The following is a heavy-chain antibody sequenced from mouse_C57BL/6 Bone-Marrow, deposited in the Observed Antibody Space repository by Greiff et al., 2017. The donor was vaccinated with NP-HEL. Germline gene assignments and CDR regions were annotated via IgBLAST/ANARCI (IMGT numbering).Heavy chain of an antibody. Sequence: VQLQQSGAELARPGASVKLSCKASGYTFTSYGISWVKQRTGQGLEWIGEIYPRSGNTYYNEKFKGKATLTADESSSTAYMELRSLTSEDSAVYFCARRDYGSSYAWFAYWGQGTLVTVSA. CDR1: GYTFTSYG. D-gene: IGHD1-1*01. CDR2: IYPRSGNT. V-gene: IGHV1-81*01. J-gene: IGHJ3*01. CDR3: ARRDYGSSYAWFAY.